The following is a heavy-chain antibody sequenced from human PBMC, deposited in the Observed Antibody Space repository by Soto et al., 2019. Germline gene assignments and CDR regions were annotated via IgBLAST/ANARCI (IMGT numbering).Heavy chain of an antibody. Sequence: EEQLLESGGGLVQPGGSLRLSCAASGLTFSRYAMGWVRQAPGKGLEWVSIINPSGDITYYGDSVKGRFTISRDNSKNTLSLQMNSLRAEDTAVYYCAKSLRPSALTTYYVDYRGQGTLVTVSS. V-gene: IGHV3-23*01. J-gene: IGHJ4*02. CDR1: GLTFSRYA. CDR2: INPSGDIT. CDR3: AKSLRPSALTTYYVDY. D-gene: IGHD4-17*01.